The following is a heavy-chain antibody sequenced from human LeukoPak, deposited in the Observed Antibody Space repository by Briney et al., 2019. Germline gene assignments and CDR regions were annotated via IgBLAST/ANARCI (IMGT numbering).Heavy chain of an antibody. J-gene: IGHJ6*02. D-gene: IGHD1-14*01. Sequence: GGSLRLSCAASGFTFDDYTMHWVRQAPGKGLEWVSLISWDGGSTYYADSVKGRFTISRDNSKNSLYLQMNSLRTEDTALYYCAKVTGSPRTYYYYGMDVWGQGTTVTVSS. V-gene: IGHV3-43*01. CDR1: GFTFDDYT. CDR3: AKVTGSPRTYYYYGMDV. CDR2: ISWDGGST.